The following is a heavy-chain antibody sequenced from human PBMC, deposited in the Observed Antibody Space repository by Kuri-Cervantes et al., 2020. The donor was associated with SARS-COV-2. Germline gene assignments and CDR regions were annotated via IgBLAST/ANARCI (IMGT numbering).Heavy chain of an antibody. CDR1: GYTFSSYS. J-gene: IGHJ4*02. Sequence: GGSLRLSCAASGYTFSSYSMNWVRQAPGKGLEWVAFIRYDGSNKYYADSVKGRFTISRDNSKNTLYLQMNSLRAEDTAVYYCARGREWFGELLYPVYFDYWGQGTLVTVSS. V-gene: IGHV3-30*02. CDR3: ARGREWFGELLYPVYFDY. CDR2: IRYDGSNK. D-gene: IGHD3-10*01.